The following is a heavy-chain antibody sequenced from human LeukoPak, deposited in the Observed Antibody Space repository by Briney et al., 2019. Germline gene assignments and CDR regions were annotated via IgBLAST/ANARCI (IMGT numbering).Heavy chain of an antibody. CDR2: ISGTGVTA. CDR3: AKDQRFGDLDDY. Sequence: GGSLRLSCAVSGLTVSSNYMSWVRQAPGKGLEWVSSISGTGVTAYYADSVKGRFAISRDNSKNTLYLQMSSLRAEDTALYYCAKDQRFGDLDDYRGQGTLVTVSS. D-gene: IGHD3-10*01. J-gene: IGHJ4*02. V-gene: IGHV3-23*01. CDR1: GLTVSSNY.